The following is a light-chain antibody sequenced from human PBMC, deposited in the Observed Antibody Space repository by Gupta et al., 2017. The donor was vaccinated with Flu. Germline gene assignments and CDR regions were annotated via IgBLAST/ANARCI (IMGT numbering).Light chain of an antibody. V-gene: IGKV3-20*01. CDR1: KNDSDSY. J-gene: IGKJ4*01. Sequence: LPSASVGSTVITCRASKNDSDSYLNWYQQKPGQAPKRLIYGASSRATGVPDRFSGGGSGTEFILTISRLQPEDFAVYYCQQRDSLPFNFGEGTKVEIK. CDR3: QQRDSLPFN. CDR2: GAS.